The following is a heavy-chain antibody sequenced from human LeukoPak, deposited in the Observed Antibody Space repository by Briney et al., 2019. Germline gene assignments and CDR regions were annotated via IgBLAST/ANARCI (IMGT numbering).Heavy chain of an antibody. CDR3: TTNLGYYYDSSGYYYVDY. CDR2: IKSKTDGGTT. D-gene: IGHD3-22*01. CDR1: GFTFISYA. V-gene: IGHV3-15*01. Sequence: PGGSLRLSCAASGFTFISYAMSWVRQAPGKGLEWVGRIKSKTDGGTTDYAAPVKGRFTISRDDSKNTLYLQMNSLKTEDTAVYYCTTNLGYYYDSSGYYYVDYWGQGTLVTVSS. J-gene: IGHJ4*02.